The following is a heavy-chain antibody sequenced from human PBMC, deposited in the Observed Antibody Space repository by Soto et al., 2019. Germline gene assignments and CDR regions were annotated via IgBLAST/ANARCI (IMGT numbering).Heavy chain of an antibody. Sequence: GGSLRLSCAASGFTFDDYAMHWVRQAPGKGLEWVSGISWNSGSIGYADSVKGRFTISRDNAKNSLYLQMNSLRAEDTALYYCAKDIALNYDYVWGSYRFSPVYYGMDVWGQGTTVTVSS. V-gene: IGHV3-9*01. J-gene: IGHJ6*02. CDR2: ISWNSGSI. D-gene: IGHD3-16*02. CDR3: AKDIALNYDYVWGSYRFSPVYYGMDV. CDR1: GFTFDDYA.